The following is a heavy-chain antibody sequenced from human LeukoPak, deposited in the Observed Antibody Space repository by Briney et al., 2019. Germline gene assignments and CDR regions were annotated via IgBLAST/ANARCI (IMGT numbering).Heavy chain of an antibody. J-gene: IGHJ6*02. D-gene: IGHD2-8*01. CDR1: GYNFISYY. CDR3: AREDVVLVDAVRYYYYGMDV. CDR2: INPSGGST. Sequence: ASVKVSCKASGYNFISYYMHWVRQAPGQGLVWMGIINPSGGSTSYAQKFQDRVTMTRDTSTSTVYEELSSLKSEDTAVYYCAREDVVLVDAVRYYYYGMDVWGQGATVTVSS. V-gene: IGHV1-46*01.